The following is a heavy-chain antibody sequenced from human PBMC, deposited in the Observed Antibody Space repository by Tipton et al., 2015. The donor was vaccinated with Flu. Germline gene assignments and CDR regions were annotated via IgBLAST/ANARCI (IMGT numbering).Heavy chain of an antibody. CDR3: ARVVVDTAMVPTWYFDY. J-gene: IGHJ4*02. CDR2: IYYSGST. V-gene: IGHV4-31*03. D-gene: IGHD5-18*01. CDR1: GGSISSGGYY. Sequence: TLSLTCTVSGGSISSGGYYWSWIRQHPGKGLEWIGYIYYSGSTYYNPSLKSRVTISVDTSKNQFSLKLSSVTAADTAVYYCARVVVDTAMVPTWYFDYWGQGTLVTVSS.